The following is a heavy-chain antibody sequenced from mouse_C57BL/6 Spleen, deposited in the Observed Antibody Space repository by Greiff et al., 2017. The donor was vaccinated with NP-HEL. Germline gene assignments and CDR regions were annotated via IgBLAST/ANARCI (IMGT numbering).Heavy chain of an antibody. J-gene: IGHJ2*01. CDR3: ARHEEAYYSNYVYFDY. CDR2: FYPGSGSI. CDR1: GYTFTEYT. D-gene: IGHD2-5*01. V-gene: IGHV1-62-2*01. Sequence: VQLQQSGAELVKPGASVKLSCKASGYTFTEYTIHWVKQRSGQGLEWIGWFYPGSGSIKYNEKFKDKATLTADKSSSTVYMELSRLTSEDSAVYFCARHEEAYYSNYVYFDYWGQGTTLTVSS.